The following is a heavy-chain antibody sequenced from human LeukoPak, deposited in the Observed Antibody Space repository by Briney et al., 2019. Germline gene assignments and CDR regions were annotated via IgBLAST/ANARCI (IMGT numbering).Heavy chain of an antibody. J-gene: IGHJ4*02. V-gene: IGHV1-2*06. Sequence: ASVTVSCKASGYTFTGYYMHWVRQAPGQGLEWMGRINPNSGGTNYAQKFQGRVTMTRDTSTSTVYMELSSLRSEDTAVYYCARTAGRTFDYWGQGTLVTVSS. CDR1: GYTFTGYY. CDR2: INPNSGGT. D-gene: IGHD6-6*01. CDR3: ARTAGRTFDY.